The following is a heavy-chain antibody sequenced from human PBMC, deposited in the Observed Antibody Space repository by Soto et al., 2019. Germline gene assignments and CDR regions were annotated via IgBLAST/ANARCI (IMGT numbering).Heavy chain of an antibody. CDR2: ISYDGHIT. Sequence: PGGSLRLSCAASNFTFRSYAMHWVRQAPGKGLEWVAVISYDGHITYYAASVKGRFSISRDNYRNTLYLQMNSLSAEDTAVYHCAKDSGYCVSGPPGYWGQGTLVTVSS. CDR3: AKDSGYCVSGPPGY. D-gene: IGHD2-2*03. CDR1: NFTFRSYA. V-gene: IGHV3-30*18. J-gene: IGHJ4*02.